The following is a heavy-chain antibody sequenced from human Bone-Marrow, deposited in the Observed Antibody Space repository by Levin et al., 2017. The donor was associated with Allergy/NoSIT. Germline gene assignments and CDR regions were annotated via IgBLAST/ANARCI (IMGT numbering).Heavy chain of an antibody. CDR2: IRGNGHST. J-gene: IGHJ3*02. D-gene: IGHD4-17*01. Sequence: QPGGSLRLSCAASGFAFSNYALIWVRQTPEKGLEWVSAIRGNGHSTSYADSVKGRFTISRDNSRNTLYLQMTSLRAEDTAVYYCGKDPNGDYVGAFDMWGQGTMVTVSS. V-gene: IGHV3-23*01. CDR1: GFAFSNYA. CDR3: GKDPNGDYVGAFDM.